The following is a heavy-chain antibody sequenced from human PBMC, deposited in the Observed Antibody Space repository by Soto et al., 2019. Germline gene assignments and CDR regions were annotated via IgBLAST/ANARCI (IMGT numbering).Heavy chain of an antibody. J-gene: IGHJ4*02. CDR2: ISGSGGST. CDR1: GHTFHNYA. D-gene: IGHD2-2*01. Sequence: EVQLLESGGGLEQPGGSLRLSCVGSGHTFHNYAMTWVRQAPGKGLEWVSGISGSGGSTYYADSVRGRFTISRDDSKNTLDLQMTSLRAEDTDVYYCAKVSRGIGVVPGALNWGQGTLVTVSS. V-gene: IGHV3-23*01. CDR3: AKVSRGIGVVPGALN.